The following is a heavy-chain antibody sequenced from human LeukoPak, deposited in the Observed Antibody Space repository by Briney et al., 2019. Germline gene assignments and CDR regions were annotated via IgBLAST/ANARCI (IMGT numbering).Heavy chain of an antibody. CDR1: GFTFSSYA. Sequence: GGSLRLSCAASGFTFSSYAIHWVRQAPGKGLEWVAVISYDGSNKYYADSVKGRFTISRDNSKNTLYLQMNSLRAEDTAVYYCAREGRGPYFDYWGQGTLVTVSS. J-gene: IGHJ4*02. V-gene: IGHV3-30*04. CDR2: ISYDGSNK. CDR3: AREGRGPYFDY. D-gene: IGHD1-26*01.